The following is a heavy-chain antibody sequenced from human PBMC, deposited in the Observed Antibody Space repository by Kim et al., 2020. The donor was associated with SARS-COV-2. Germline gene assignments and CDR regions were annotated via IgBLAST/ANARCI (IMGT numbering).Heavy chain of an antibody. J-gene: IGHJ4*02. D-gene: IGHD3-10*01. V-gene: IGHV1-3*01. CDR3: ARVRMVQGVMRYYFDY. Sequence: FQGRVTITRDTSASTAYMELSSLRSEDTAVYYCARVRMVQGVMRYYFDYWGQGTLVTVSS.